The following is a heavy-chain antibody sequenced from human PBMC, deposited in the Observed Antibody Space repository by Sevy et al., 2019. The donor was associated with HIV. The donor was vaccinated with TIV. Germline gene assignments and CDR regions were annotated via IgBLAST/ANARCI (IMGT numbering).Heavy chain of an antibody. J-gene: IGHJ4*02. CDR3: ARGSQPSNYDVNGYYDY. D-gene: IGHD2-2*03. V-gene: IGHV4-38-2*02. CDR2: ISHRGKT. Sequence: SETLSLTCTVSGYSISSGYYWGWIRQTPGKGLEWLGTISHRGKTHYNPSLKSRVTISVDTSKNQFSLRLNSVTAADTAVFYCARGSQPSNYDVNGYYDYWGQGTLVTVSS. CDR1: GYSISSGYY.